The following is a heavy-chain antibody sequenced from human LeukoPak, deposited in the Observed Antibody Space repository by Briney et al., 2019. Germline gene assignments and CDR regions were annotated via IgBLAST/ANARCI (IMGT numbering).Heavy chain of an antibody. CDR3: ARDWSESGIAVAGYFDY. Sequence: GASVKVSCKASGYTFISFYLHWVRQAPGQGLEWMGIIKPSGGDTSFAQKFQARVTLTRDTSTSTVYMELSSLTFEDTAVYYCARDWSESGIAVAGYFDYWGQGTLVTVSS. V-gene: IGHV1-46*01. CDR1: GYTFISFY. D-gene: IGHD6-19*01. J-gene: IGHJ4*02. CDR2: IKPSGGDT.